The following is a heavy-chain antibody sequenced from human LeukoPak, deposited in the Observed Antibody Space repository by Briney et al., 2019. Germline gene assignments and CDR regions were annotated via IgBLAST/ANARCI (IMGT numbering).Heavy chain of an antibody. Sequence: PGGSLRLSCAASGFRFSSYSMNWVRQAPGKGLEWVSYISHTGSTMSYADSVRGRFTISRDNAKNSLSLQMISLRAEDTALYYCAGNKRADIWGQGTMVTVSS. J-gene: IGHJ3*02. D-gene: IGHD1/OR15-1a*01. CDR2: ISHTGSTM. CDR3: AGNKRADI. CDR1: GFRFSSYS. V-gene: IGHV3-48*04.